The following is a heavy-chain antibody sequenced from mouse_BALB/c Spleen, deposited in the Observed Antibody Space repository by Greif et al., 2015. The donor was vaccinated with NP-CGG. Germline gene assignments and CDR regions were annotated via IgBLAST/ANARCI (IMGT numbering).Heavy chain of an antibody. V-gene: IGHV2-9*02. J-gene: IGHJ2*01. D-gene: IGHD2-3*01. Sequence: VKLVESGPGLVAPSQSLSITCTVSGFSLTSYGVHWVRQPPGKGLEWLGVIWAGGSTNYNSALMSRLSISKDNSKSQVFLKMNRPQTDDTAMYYCARDRGGWLLDYWGQGTTLTVSS. CDR2: IWAGGST. CDR1: GFSLTSYG. CDR3: ARDRGGWLLDY.